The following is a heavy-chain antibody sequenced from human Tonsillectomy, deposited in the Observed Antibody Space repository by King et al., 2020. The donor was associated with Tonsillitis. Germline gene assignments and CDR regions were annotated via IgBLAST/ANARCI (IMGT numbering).Heavy chain of an antibody. CDR3: ARGPYYYDSSGPDAFDI. J-gene: IGHJ3*02. V-gene: IGHV3-33*01. CDR1: GFTFSSYG. CDR2: IWYDGSNK. Sequence: VQLVESGGGVVQPGRSLRLSCAASGFTFSSYGMHWVRQAPGKGLEWVAVIWYDGSNKYYADSVKGRFTISRDNSKNTLYLQMNSLRAEDTAVYYCARGPYYYDSSGPDAFDIWGQGTMVTVSS. D-gene: IGHD3-22*01.